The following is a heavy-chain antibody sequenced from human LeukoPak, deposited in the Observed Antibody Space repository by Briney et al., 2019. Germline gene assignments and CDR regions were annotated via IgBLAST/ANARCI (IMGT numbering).Heavy chain of an antibody. Sequence: GGSLRLSCAASGFTFSSYGMSWVRQAPGKGLEWVSGISWNSGSIGYADSVKGRFTISRDNAKNSLYLQMNSLRAEDMALYYCANLVDYWGQGTLVTVSS. CDR2: ISWNSGSI. CDR1: GFTFSSYG. V-gene: IGHV3-9*03. CDR3: ANLVDY. J-gene: IGHJ4*02.